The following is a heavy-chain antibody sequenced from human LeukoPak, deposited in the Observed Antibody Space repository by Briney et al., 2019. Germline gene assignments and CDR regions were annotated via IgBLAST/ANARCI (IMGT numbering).Heavy chain of an antibody. CDR1: GFTFNRYA. J-gene: IGHJ5*02. V-gene: IGHV3-30*03. Sequence: GSLRLSCVGSGFTFNRYAFHWVRQAPGKGLEWVAVISYDGSNRYYADSVKGRFTVSRDNSKNTLYLQMDSLRYEDTAMYYCASLGRTIFGVVFDPLRRWFDPWARGLWSPSSQ. CDR2: ISYDGSNR. D-gene: IGHD3-3*01. CDR3: ASLGRTIFGVVFDPLRRWFDP.